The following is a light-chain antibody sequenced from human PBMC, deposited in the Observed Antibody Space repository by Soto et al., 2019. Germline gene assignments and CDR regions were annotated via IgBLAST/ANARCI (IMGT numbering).Light chain of an antibody. V-gene: IGKV3-15*01. CDR2: DAS. CDR1: QSVKRN. Sequence: EIVMTQSPATLSVSPGERATLSCRASQSVKRNFAWYQQKPGLPPRLLIFDASTRATGVPARFSGSGSGTEFTLTISSLQSEDFAIYYCQQYHNWWTFGQGTKVDIK. CDR3: QQYHNWWT. J-gene: IGKJ1*01.